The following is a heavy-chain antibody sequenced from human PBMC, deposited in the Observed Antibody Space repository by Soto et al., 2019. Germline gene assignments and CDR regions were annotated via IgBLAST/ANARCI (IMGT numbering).Heavy chain of an antibody. CDR3: ARDLGGCSAGSCRYNWLDS. D-gene: IGHD2-15*01. V-gene: IGHV1-69*06. CDR2: IIPIYGTA. Sequence: QVQLVQSGAEVKKPGSSVKVSCKASGDIFSNYAINWVRQAPGQGLEWMGGIIPIYGTAHYAQKFQDRVTITADTSTSTADMELSSLRPEDTAVYYCARDLGGCSAGSCRYNWLDSWGQGTLVTVSS. J-gene: IGHJ5*01. CDR1: GDIFSNYA.